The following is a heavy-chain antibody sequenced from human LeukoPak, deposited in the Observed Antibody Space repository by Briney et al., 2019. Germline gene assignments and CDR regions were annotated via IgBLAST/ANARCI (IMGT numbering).Heavy chain of an antibody. J-gene: IGHJ4*02. CDR2: ISTYNGNT. D-gene: IGHD2-2*01. Sequence: ASVKVSCKASGYTFTNYGITWVRQAPGQGLEWMGWISTYNGNTNYAQRLQGRVTMTTEASTSTAYMELRSLRSDDTAVYYCARTCPGASCYDIYWGQGTLVTVSS. CDR3: ARTCPGASCYDIY. V-gene: IGHV1-18*01. CDR1: GYTFTNYG.